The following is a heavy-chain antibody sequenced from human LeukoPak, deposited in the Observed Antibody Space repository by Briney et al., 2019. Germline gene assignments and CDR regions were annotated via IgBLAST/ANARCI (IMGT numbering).Heavy chain of an antibody. CDR2: INPNSGGT. Sequence: ASVKVSCKASGYTFTGYYMHWVRQAPGQGLEWMGWINPNSGGTNYAQEFQGRVTMTRDTSISTAYMELSRLRSDDTAVYYCARGWTIFGVVIQNWFDPWGQGTLVTVSS. J-gene: IGHJ5*02. CDR3: ARGWTIFGVVIQNWFDP. CDR1: GYTFTGYY. V-gene: IGHV1-2*02. D-gene: IGHD3-3*01.